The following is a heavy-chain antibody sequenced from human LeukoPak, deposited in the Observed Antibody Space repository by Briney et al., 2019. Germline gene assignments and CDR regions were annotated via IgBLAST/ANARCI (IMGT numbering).Heavy chain of an antibody. J-gene: IGHJ1*01. V-gene: IGHV3-30*18. CDR1: GFTFSSYV. Sequence: PGGSLGLSCAASGFTFSSYVMHWVRQAPGKGLELVAVISYDGSNKYYADSVKGRFTISRDNSKNTLYLQMNSLRAEDTAVYYCAKGGRYCSGGSCLGYFQHWGQGTLVTVSS. CDR3: AKGGRYCSGGSCLGYFQH. D-gene: IGHD2-15*01. CDR2: ISYDGSNK.